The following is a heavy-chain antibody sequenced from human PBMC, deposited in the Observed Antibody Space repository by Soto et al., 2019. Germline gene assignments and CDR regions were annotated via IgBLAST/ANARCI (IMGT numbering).Heavy chain of an antibody. CDR3: ARGLGGRMDD. CDR2: IIPILGET. J-gene: IGHJ6*02. CDR1: GTIFSSYT. Sequence: QVQLVQSGAEVKKPGSSVRVSCKASGTIFSSYTISWVRQAPGQGLEWMGRIIPILGETNSAQKFQGRVALXXDKSTNTAYMELNSLRLEDTDVYYCARGLGGRMDDWGQGTTVTVSS. V-gene: IGHV1-69*08. D-gene: IGHD3-16*01.